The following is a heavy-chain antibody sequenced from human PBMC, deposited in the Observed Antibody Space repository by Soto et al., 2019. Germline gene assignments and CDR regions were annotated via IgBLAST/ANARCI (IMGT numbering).Heavy chain of an antibody. V-gene: IGHV4-39*01. J-gene: IGHJ4*02. CDR2: IYYSGST. CDR1: GGSISSSSYY. Sequence: SETLSVTCTVSGGSISSSSYYWGWIRQPPGKGLEWIGSIYYSGSTYYNPSLKSRVTISLDTSKNQFSLKLSSVTAADTAVYYCARLPYYSSGYYLFDYWGQGTLVTVSS. CDR3: ARLPYYSSGYYLFDY. D-gene: IGHD3-22*01.